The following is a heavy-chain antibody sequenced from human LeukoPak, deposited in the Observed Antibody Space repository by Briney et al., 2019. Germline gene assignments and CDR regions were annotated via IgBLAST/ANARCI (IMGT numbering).Heavy chain of an antibody. J-gene: IGHJ4*02. D-gene: IGHD3-9*01. CDR2: IYYSGST. Sequence: PSETLSLTCTVSGCSISSYYWSWIRQPPGKGLEWIGYIYYSGSTKYNPSFKSRVTISVDTSKNQFSLKLISVTAADTAVYYCATVVRDDILTGYYIDHWGQGTLVTVSS. CDR3: ATVVRDDILTGYYIDH. CDR1: GCSISSYY. V-gene: IGHV4-59*01.